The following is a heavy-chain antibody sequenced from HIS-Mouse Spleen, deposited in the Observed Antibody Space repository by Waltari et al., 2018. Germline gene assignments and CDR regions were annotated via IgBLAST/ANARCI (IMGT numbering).Heavy chain of an antibody. CDR1: GGSISSSSYY. D-gene: IGHD6-13*01. V-gene: IGHV4-39*07. J-gene: IGHJ2*01. CDR3: AREIPYSSSWYDWYFDL. Sequence: QLQLQESGPGLVKSSETLSLTCPVSGGSISSSSYYWGWLRQPPGKGLEWIGSIYYSGSTYYNPSLKSRVTISVDTSKNQFSLKLSSVTAADTAVYYCAREIPYSSSWYDWYFDLWGRGTLVTVSS. CDR2: IYYSGST.